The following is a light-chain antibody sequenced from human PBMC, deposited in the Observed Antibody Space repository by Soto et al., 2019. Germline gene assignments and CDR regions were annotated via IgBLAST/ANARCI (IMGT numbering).Light chain of an antibody. Sequence: ASRSPGAVQNVISNYVAWYQHKPGQAPRLLIYVASRRATGIPDRFSGSGSGTDFTLTISRLEHEDFAVYYCQQYGSSPPWTFGQGTKVDIK. CDR3: QQYGSSPPWT. V-gene: IGKV3-20*01. J-gene: IGKJ1*01. CDR1: QNVISNY. CDR2: VAS.